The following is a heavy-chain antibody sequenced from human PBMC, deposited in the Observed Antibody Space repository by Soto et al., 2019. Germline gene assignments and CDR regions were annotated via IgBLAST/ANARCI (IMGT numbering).Heavy chain of an antibody. Sequence: GGSLRLSCAASGFTFNTYGMHWVRQAPGKGLERVAVISYDGNNKYHADSVKGRFTISRDNSKNTLYLQMNSLRAKDTAVYYCAKDSGRGSADYYFDYWGQGTLVTVS. J-gene: IGHJ4*02. CDR2: ISYDGNNK. CDR3: AKDSGRGSADYYFDY. CDR1: GFTFNTYG. D-gene: IGHD3-10*01. V-gene: IGHV3-30*18.